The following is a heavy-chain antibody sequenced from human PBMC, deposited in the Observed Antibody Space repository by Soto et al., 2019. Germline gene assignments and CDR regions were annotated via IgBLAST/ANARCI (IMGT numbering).Heavy chain of an antibody. Sequence: PGGSLRLSCAASGFTVSSYAMSWVRQAPGKGLEWVSGISGSGGRTYYADSVKGRFTISRDNSKHLLYLQMNSLRDEDTAVYYCEGFRGGPDNWFDLWGQGTLVTVSS. CDR3: EGFRGGPDNWFDL. D-gene: IGHD3-10*01. CDR1: GFTVSSYA. CDR2: ISGSGGRT. V-gene: IGHV3-23*01. J-gene: IGHJ5*02.